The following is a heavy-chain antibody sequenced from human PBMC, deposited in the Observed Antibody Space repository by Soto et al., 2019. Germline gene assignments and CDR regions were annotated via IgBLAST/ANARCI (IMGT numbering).Heavy chain of an antibody. CDR3: VKDESINWYSGHFRH. D-gene: IGHD6-13*01. CDR2: INWNGGSI. J-gene: IGHJ1*01. Sequence: GGSLRLSCAASGFTFDDYAMHWVRQVPGKGLEWVSGINWNGGSIGYGDSVKGRFAISRDNAKNSLHLQMNSLSAEDTDFYYCVKDESINWYSGHFRHWGQGTLVSVSS. CDR1: GFTFDDYA. V-gene: IGHV3-9*01.